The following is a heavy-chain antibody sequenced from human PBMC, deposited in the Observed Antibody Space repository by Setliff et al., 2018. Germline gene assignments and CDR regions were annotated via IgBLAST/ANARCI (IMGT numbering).Heavy chain of an antibody. CDR3: ARGSGYLTSFYYYYYGMDV. CDR1: GFTFSSYS. Sequence: GGSLRLSCAASGFTFSSYSMNWVRQAPGKGLEWVSSISSSSSYIYYADSVKGRFTISRDNAKNSLYLQMNSLRAEDTAVYYCARGSGYLTSFYYYYYGMDVWGKGTTVTVSS. V-gene: IGHV3-21*01. D-gene: IGHD5-12*01. CDR2: ISSSSSYI. J-gene: IGHJ6*04.